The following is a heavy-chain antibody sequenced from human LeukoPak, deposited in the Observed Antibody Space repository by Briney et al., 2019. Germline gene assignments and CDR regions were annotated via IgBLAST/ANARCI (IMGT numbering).Heavy chain of an antibody. CDR1: GAFISSHY. J-gene: IGHJ4*02. CDR3: AGAKAGFWSGDYVIDD. Sequence: SESLSLTCTVYGAFISSHYWSWVRQPPGKGLEWNVYICCSGGTNYNPSLKRRVTISVDTSTNQFSLKLSSMTAADAAVYYCAGAKAGFWSGDYVIDDWGQGTLVTVSS. V-gene: IGHV4-59*11. CDR2: ICCSGGT. D-gene: IGHD3-3*01.